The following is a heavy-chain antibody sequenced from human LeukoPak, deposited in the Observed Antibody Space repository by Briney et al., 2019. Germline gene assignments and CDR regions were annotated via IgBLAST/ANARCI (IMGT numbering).Heavy chain of an antibody. J-gene: IGHJ4*02. Sequence: GGSLRLSCSASGFTFSYYAIHWVRQAPGKGLEWVALIWSDGSNKYYADSVKGRITISRDNSKNTVYLQMNSLRAEDTAVYYCAKVGVLAPFDYWGQGTLVTVSS. CDR3: AKVGVLAPFDY. V-gene: IGHV3-30*02. D-gene: IGHD4/OR15-4a*01. CDR1: GFTFSYYA. CDR2: IWSDGSNK.